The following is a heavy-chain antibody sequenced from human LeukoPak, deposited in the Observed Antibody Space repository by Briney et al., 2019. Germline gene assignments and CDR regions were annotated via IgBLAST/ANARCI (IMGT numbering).Heavy chain of an antibody. J-gene: IGHJ3*02. CDR1: GYSISSGYY. CDR2: IYYSGST. D-gene: IGHD2-15*01. V-gene: IGHV4-61*01. CDR3: ARVHCSGGSCYYDAFDI. Sequence: SETLSLTCTVSGYSISSGYYWGWIRQPPGKGLEWIGYIYYSGSTNYNPSLKSRVTISVDTSKNQFSLKLSSVTAADTAVYYCARVHCSGGSCYYDAFDIWGQGTMVTVSS.